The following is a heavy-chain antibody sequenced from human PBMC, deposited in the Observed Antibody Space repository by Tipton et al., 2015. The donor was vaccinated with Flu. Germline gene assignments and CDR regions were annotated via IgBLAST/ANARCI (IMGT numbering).Heavy chain of an antibody. V-gene: IGHV3-23*01. CDR1: GFTFSDHY. D-gene: IGHD2-2*03. CDR3: AKGVGYCRSATCYKPFDY. CDR2: VSGSGGGP. J-gene: IGHJ4*02. Sequence: SLRLSCAASGFTFSDHYMDWVRQAPGKGLEWVSAVSGSGGGPHYADSVEGRFTISRDNSKNTVYLQMNSLRAEDTAMYYCAKGVGYCRSATCYKPFDYWGQGTLVTVSS.